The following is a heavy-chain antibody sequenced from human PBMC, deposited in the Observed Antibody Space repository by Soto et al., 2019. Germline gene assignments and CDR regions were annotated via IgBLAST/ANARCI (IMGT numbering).Heavy chain of an antibody. CDR2: INSDGSST. Sequence: GSLRLSCAASGFTFSSYWMHWVRQAPGKGLVWVSRINSDGSSTSYADSVKGRFTISRDNAKNTLYLQMNSLRAEDTAVYYCAKTHYYYGMDVWGQGTTVTVSS. CDR1: GFTFSSYW. V-gene: IGHV3-74*01. J-gene: IGHJ6*02. CDR3: AKTHYYYGMDV.